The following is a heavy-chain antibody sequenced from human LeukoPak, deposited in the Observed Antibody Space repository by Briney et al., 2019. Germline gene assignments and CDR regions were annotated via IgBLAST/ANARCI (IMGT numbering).Heavy chain of an antibody. D-gene: IGHD5-24*01. CDR3: ARDKAWLEDRYDL. J-gene: IGHJ5*02. Sequence: PGGSLRLSRAASGFSFGDYYMSWIRQTPGKGLEWLAYISLTGSTISYADSVKGRFTISRDNDKNSLFLQMNSLRAEDTAVYYCARDKAWLEDRYDLWGQGTLVTVSP. V-gene: IGHV3-11*04. CDR2: ISLTGSTI. CDR1: GFSFGDYY.